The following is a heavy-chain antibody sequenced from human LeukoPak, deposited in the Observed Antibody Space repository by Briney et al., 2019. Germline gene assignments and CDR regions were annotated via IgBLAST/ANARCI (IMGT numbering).Heavy chain of an antibody. CDR1: GFSFSSYT. J-gene: IGHJ4*02. CDR2: ISSSSSYI. Sequence: GGSLRLSCAASGFSFSSYTMNWVRQAPGKGLERVSIISSSSSYIYYADSVKGRFTFSRDNAKNALYLQMNSLSVEDTAVYYCARDGRCGGDCYASWGQGTLVTVSS. CDR3: ARDGRCGGDCYAS. D-gene: IGHD2-21*02. V-gene: IGHV3-21*01.